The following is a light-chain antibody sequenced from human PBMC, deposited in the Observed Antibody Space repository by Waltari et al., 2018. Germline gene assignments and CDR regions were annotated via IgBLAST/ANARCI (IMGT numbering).Light chain of an antibody. CDR1: QSIRTY. Sequence: DIQMTQSPSSLSASVGDRVTITCRASQSIRTYLNWYQQKPGKAPKLLFLAATILQNGVPSRFSGSGSGTDFTLTISSLQPEDFATFYCQQSYSSPRTFGQGTKVEIK. CDR3: QQSYSSPRT. CDR2: AAT. V-gene: IGKV1-39*01. J-gene: IGKJ1*01.